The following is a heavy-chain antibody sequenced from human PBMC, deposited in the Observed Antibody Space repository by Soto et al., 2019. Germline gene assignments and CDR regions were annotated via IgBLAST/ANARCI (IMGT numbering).Heavy chain of an antibody. J-gene: IGHJ4*02. Sequence: SETLSLTCTVSGGSISSYYWSWIRQPPGKGLEWIGYIYYSGSTNYNPSLKSRVTISVDTSKNQFSLNLRSVTAADTAVYYCARDKITGLFDYWGQGTLVTVSS. D-gene: IGHD2-8*02. V-gene: IGHV4-59*12. CDR3: ARDKITGLFDY. CDR2: IYYSGST. CDR1: GGSISSYY.